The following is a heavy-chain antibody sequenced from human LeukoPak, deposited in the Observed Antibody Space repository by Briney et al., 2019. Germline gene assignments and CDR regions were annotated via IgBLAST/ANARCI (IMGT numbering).Heavy chain of an antibody. CDR1: GFTFSDYY. V-gene: IGHV3-23*01. CDR2: ISGSGGST. Sequence: PGGSLRLSCAASGFTFSDYYMSWIRQAPGKGLEWVSAISGSGGSTYYADSVKGRFTISRDNSKNTLYLQMNSLRAEDTAVYYCAKYLSINYYDSSGYTDAFDIWGQGTMVTVSS. D-gene: IGHD3-22*01. J-gene: IGHJ3*02. CDR3: AKYLSINYYDSSGYTDAFDI.